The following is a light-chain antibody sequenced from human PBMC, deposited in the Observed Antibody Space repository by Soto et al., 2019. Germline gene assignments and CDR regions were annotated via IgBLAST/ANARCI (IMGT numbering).Light chain of an antibody. V-gene: IGLV2-11*01. CDR2: DVN. J-gene: IGLJ2*01. CDR1: SSDVGGYNY. CDR3: CSYAGRFGMQAAMV. Sequence: QSVLTQPRSVSGSPGQSVTISCTGTSSDVGGYNYVSWYQHHPGKAPKLMIYDVNKRPSGVPDRFSGSKSGNTASLTISGLQAEDEADYYCCSYAGRFGMQAAMVFGGGTKLTVL.